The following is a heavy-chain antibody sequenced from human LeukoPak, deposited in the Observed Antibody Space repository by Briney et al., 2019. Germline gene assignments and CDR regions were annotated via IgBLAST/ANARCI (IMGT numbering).Heavy chain of an antibody. CDR1: GFTFSSYA. Sequence: PAGSLRLSCAASGFTFSSYAMSWVRQAPGKGLEWVSAISGSGGSTYYADSVKGRFTISRDNSKNTLYLQMNSLRAEDTDVYYCAKDKERSVVGYFDYWGQGTLVTVSS. CDR2: ISGSGGST. D-gene: IGHD1-1*01. CDR3: AKDKERSVVGYFDY. J-gene: IGHJ4*02. V-gene: IGHV3-23*01.